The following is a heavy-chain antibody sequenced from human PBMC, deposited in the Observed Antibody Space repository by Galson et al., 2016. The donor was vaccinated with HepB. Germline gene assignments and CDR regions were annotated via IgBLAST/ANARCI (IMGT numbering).Heavy chain of an antibody. CDR3: AKGEYYYGSGVFFYFDD. J-gene: IGHJ4*02. Sequence: SLRLSCAASGFTFSNYAISWVRQAPGKGLEWVSGIGGSDGTTYYADSVKGRFTISRDNSKNTLYLQRNSLRAEDTAVYYGAKGEYYYGSGVFFYFDDWGQGTLVTVSS. CDR2: IGGSDGTT. CDR1: GFTFSNYA. D-gene: IGHD3-10*01. V-gene: IGHV3-23*01.